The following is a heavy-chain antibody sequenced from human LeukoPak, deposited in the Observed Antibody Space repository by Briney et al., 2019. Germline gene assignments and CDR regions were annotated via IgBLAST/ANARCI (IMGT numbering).Heavy chain of an antibody. Sequence: GGSLRLSCAASGFTVSSNFMSWVRQAPGRGLEWVSVIYSGGSTYYADSVKGRFTISRDNAKNSLYLQMSNLRAEDTAVYFCARGGGLDVWGQGATVTVSS. CDR3: ARGGGLDV. V-gene: IGHV3-53*01. D-gene: IGHD3-16*01. CDR2: IYSGGST. CDR1: GFTVSSNF. J-gene: IGHJ6*02.